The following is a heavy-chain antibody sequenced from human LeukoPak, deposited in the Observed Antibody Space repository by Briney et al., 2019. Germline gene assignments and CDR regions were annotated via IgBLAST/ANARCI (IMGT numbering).Heavy chain of an antibody. V-gene: IGHV3-43*02. Sequence: GGSLRLSCAASGFSFGDYAMHWVRQAPGKGLEWVSLIRADGGRTYYADSVNGRFTISRDNSKNSLYLQMNTLRTDDTGLYYCGTWAFYHGLDAWGERTTVTVSS. CDR3: GTWAFYHGLDA. J-gene: IGHJ6*02. CDR2: IRADGGRT. D-gene: IGHD2/OR15-2a*01. CDR1: GFSFGDYA.